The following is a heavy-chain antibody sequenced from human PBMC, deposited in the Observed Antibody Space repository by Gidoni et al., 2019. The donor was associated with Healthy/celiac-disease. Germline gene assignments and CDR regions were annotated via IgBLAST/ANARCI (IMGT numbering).Heavy chain of an antibody. CDR1: GGTFSSYT. CDR3: APQKGLDSSGSLWFDP. V-gene: IGHV1-69*02. CDR2: IIPILGIA. Sequence: QVQLVQSGAEVKKPGSSVKVSCKASGGTFSSYTISWVRQAPGQGLEWMGRIIPILGIANYAQKFQGRVTITADKSTSTAYMELSSLRSEDTAVYYCAPQKGLDSSGSLWFDPWGQGTLVTVSS. J-gene: IGHJ5*02. D-gene: IGHD3-22*01.